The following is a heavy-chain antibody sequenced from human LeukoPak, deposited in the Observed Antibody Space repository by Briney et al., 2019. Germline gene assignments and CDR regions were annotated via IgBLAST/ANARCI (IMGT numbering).Heavy chain of an antibody. CDR2: ISGSGGST. J-gene: IGHJ6*02. CDR3: ARLYCGGGSCFYGMDV. Sequence: AGGSLRLSCAASGSTFSSYAMSWVRQAPGKGLEWVSAISGSGGSTCYADSVKGRFTISRDNAKKSLFLQMHSLRAEDTAVYYCARLYCGGGSCFYGMDVWGQGTTVTVSS. V-gene: IGHV3-23*01. CDR1: GSTFSSYA. D-gene: IGHD2-15*01.